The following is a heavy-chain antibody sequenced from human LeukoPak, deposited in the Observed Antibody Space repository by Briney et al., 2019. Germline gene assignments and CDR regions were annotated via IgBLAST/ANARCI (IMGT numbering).Heavy chain of an antibody. V-gene: IGHV4-4*07. J-gene: IGHJ5*02. CDR1: GGSISSYY. CDR3: ARESRDPWEKYYYGSGSQPLIAP. CDR2: IYTSGST. D-gene: IGHD3-10*01. Sequence: PSETLSLTCTVSGGSISSYYWSWIRQPAGKGLEWIGRIYTSGSTNYNPSLKSRVTMSVDTSKNQFSLKLSSVTAADTAVYYCARESRDPWEKYYYGSGSQPLIAPWGQGTLVTVSS.